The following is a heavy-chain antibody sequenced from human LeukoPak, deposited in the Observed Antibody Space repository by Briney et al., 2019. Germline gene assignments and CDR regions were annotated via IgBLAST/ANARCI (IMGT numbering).Heavy chain of an antibody. J-gene: IGHJ3*02. CDR2: IYYSGST. D-gene: IGHD2-2*01. CDR3: ARASMVPAALGTFDI. CDR1: GGSISSYY. V-gene: IGHV4-59*01. Sequence: KPSETLSLTCTVSGGSISSYYWSWIRQPPGKELEWIGYIYYSGSTNYNPSLKSRVTISVDTSKNQFSLKLSSVTAADTAVYYCARASMVPAALGTFDIWGQGTMVTVSS.